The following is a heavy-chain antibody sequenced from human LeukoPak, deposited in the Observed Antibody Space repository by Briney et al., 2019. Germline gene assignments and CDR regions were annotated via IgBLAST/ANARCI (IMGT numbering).Heavy chain of an antibody. V-gene: IGHV1-18*01. CDR2: ISAYNGNT. CDR3: ARVRTMVRGVIMRAVDY. CDR1: GYTFTSYG. Sequence: ASVKVSCKASGYTFTSYGISWVRQAPGQGLEWMGWISAYNGNTNYAQKLQGRVPMTTDTSTSTAYMELRSLRSDDTAVYYCARVRTMVRGVIMRAVDYWGQGTLVTVSS. J-gene: IGHJ4*02. D-gene: IGHD3-10*01.